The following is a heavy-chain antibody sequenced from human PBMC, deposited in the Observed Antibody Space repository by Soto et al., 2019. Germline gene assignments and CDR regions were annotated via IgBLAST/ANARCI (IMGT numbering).Heavy chain of an antibody. J-gene: IGHJ4*02. CDR1: GGSISSYY. CDR2: IYYSGST. D-gene: IGHD2-15*01. Sequence: PSETLSLTCTVSGGSISSYYWSWIRQPPGKGLEWIGYIYYSGSTNYNPSLKSRVTISVDTSKNQFSLKLSSVTAADTAVYYCARVRLGYCSGGSCALFWYFDYWGKGTLVTVSS. V-gene: IGHV4-59*01. CDR3: ARVRLGYCSGGSCALFWYFDY.